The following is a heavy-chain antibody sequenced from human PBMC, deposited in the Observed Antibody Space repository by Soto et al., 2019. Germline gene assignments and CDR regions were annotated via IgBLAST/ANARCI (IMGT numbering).Heavy chain of an antibody. CDR1: GGSISSGDYY. D-gene: IGHD3-9*01. CDR2: TYYSGST. V-gene: IGHV4-30-4*01. J-gene: IGHJ4*02. CDR3: ASVSYFNAFDY. Sequence: SETLSLTCTVSGGSISSGDYYWSWIRQPPGKGLEWIGYTYYSGSTYYNPSLKSRVTISVDTSKNQFSLKLSSVTAADTAVYYCASVSYFNAFDYWGQGTLVTVSS.